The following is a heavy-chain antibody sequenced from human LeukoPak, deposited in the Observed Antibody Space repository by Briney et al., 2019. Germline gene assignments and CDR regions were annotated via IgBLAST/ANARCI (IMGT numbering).Heavy chain of an antibody. Sequence: PGGSLRLTCAASGFTFSGYAMSWVRQAPGKGLEWVSAISGSGGSTYYADSVKGRFTISRDNSKNTLYLQMNSLRAEDTAVYYCAKDSYSYDSRAPLREVDYWGQGTLVTVSS. J-gene: IGHJ4*02. D-gene: IGHD3-22*01. V-gene: IGHV3-23*01. CDR3: AKDSYSYDSRAPLREVDY. CDR2: ISGSGGST. CDR1: GFTFSGYA.